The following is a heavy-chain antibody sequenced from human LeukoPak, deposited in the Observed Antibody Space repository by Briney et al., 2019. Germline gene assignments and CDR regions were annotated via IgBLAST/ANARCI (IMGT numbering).Heavy chain of an antibody. V-gene: IGHV1-18*01. J-gene: IGHJ4*02. Sequence: ASVKVSCKASGYTFTSYGISWVRQAPGQGLEWMGWISAYNGNTNYAQKLQGRVTMTTDTSTSTAYMELSRLRSDDTAVYYCARVYYYYDSSGILTLYFDYWGQGTLVTVSS. CDR2: ISAYNGNT. D-gene: IGHD3-22*01. CDR1: GYTFTSYG. CDR3: ARVYYYYDSSGILTLYFDY.